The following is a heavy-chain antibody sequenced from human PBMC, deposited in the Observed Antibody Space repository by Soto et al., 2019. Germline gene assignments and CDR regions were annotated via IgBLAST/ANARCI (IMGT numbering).Heavy chain of an antibody. V-gene: IGHV3-30*18. Sequence: GGSLRLSCAASGFTFSSYGMHWVRRAPGKGLEWVAVISYDGSNKYYADSVKGRFTISRDNSKNTLYLQMNSLRAEDTAVYYCAKSPIDHYDSSGYYDYYYGMDVWGQGTTVTVSS. D-gene: IGHD3-22*01. CDR2: ISYDGSNK. CDR1: GFTFSSYG. J-gene: IGHJ6*02. CDR3: AKSPIDHYDSSGYYDYYYGMDV.